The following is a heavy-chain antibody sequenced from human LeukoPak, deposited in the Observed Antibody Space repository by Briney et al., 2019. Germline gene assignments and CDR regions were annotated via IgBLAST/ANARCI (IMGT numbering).Heavy chain of an antibody. CDR2: IKQDGSVN. CDR1: GFTFSNYW. CDR3: ARDLQYGTGSYPLY. Sequence: GGSLRLSCAASGFTFSNYWMIWVRQAPGKGLEWVGNIKQDGSVNRYADSVRGRFTISRDNAQTSLYLQMNSLRAEDTAVYYCARDLQYGTGSYPLYWGQGTLVTVSS. J-gene: IGHJ4*02. D-gene: IGHD3-10*01. V-gene: IGHV3-7*01.